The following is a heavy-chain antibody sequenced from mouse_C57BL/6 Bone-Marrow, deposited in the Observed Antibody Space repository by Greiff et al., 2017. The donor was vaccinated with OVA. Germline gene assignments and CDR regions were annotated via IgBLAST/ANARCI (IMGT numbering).Heavy chain of an antibody. D-gene: IGHD1-1*01. J-gene: IGHJ4*01. V-gene: IGHV1-69*01. CDR2: IDPSDSYT. CDR3: ARRRSPYAMDY. Sequence: QVQLQQPGAELVMPGASVKLSCKASGYTFTSYWMHWVKQRPGQGLEWIGEIDPSDSYTNYNQKFKGKSTLTVDKSSSTAYMQLSSLTSEDSAVYFCARRRSPYAMDYWGQGTSVTVSS. CDR1: GYTFTSYW.